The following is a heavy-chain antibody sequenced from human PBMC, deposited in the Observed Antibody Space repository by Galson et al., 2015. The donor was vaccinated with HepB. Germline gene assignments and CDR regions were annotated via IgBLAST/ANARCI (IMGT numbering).Heavy chain of an antibody. Sequence: SLRLSCAASGFSFSRYGMHWVRQAPGKGLQWAAVISYDRRHKYYADSVKGRFTILRDNSKNTLYLQMNSLRAEDTAVYYCAKESGGSYRDYYFYGMDVWGQGTTVTVSS. D-gene: IGHD3-16*02. J-gene: IGHJ6*02. CDR2: ISYDRRHK. CDR3: AKESGGSYRDYYFYGMDV. V-gene: IGHV3-30*18. CDR1: GFSFSRYG.